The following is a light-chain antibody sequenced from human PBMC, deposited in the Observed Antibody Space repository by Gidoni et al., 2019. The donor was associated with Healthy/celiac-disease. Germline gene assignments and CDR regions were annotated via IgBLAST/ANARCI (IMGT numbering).Light chain of an antibody. CDR3: QQRSNWPPIT. J-gene: IGKJ5*01. V-gene: IGKV3-11*01. CDR2: DAS. Sequence: EIVFTQSPATLSLSPGERATLSCRASQGVSSYLAWYQQQPGQAPRLLIYDASTRATGIPARFSGSGSGTDFTLTISSLEPEDFAVYYCQQRSNWPPITFGQGTRLEIK. CDR1: QGVSSY.